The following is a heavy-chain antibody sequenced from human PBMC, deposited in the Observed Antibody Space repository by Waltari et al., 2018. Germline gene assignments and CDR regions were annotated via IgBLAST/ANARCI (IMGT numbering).Heavy chain of an antibody. Sequence: VQLQQWGAGLLKPSETLSLTCAVYGGSFSGYYWSWIRQAPGKGLEWVSSMSSSSYIYYADSVKGRFTISRDNAKNSLYLQMSSLRAEDTAVYYCGRDVYGDYVGGGGGAFDIWGQGTMVTVSS. CDR1: GGSFSGYY. CDR3: GRDVYGDYVGGGGGAFDI. J-gene: IGHJ3*02. CDR2: MSSSSYI. D-gene: IGHD4-17*01. V-gene: IGHV3-21*01.